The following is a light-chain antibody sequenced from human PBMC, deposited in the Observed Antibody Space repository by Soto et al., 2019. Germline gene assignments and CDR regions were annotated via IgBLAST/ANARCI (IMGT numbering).Light chain of an antibody. Sequence: DFVMTQSPDSLAVSLGERATINCKSSQSILNSSNNKIHLAWYQQKPGQPPKLIIYRASTREPGVPDRLSGSGSETDFTLTISSLQAEDVATYYCQQYFSARLTFGGGTKVEI. CDR3: QQYFSARLT. J-gene: IGKJ4*01. CDR2: RAS. V-gene: IGKV4-1*01. CDR1: QSILNSSNNKIH.